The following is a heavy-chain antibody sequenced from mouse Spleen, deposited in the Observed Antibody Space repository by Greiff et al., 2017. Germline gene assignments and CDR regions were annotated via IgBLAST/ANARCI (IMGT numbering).Heavy chain of an antibody. V-gene: IGHV1S127*01. CDR3: ARDYYGSSYGYAMEY. D-gene: IGHD1-1*01. Sequence: QVQLQQSGPQLVRPGASVKISCKASGYSFTSYWMHWVKQRPGQGLEWIGMIDPSDSETRLNQKFKDKATLTVDKSSSTAYMQLSSPTSEDSAVYYCARDYYGSSYGYAMEYWGEGTSVTVSA. CDR1: GYSFTSYW. CDR2: IDPSDSET. J-gene: IGHJ4*01.